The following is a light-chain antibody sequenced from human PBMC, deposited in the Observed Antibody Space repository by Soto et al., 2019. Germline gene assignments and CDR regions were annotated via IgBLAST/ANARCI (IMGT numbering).Light chain of an antibody. CDR1: QRLSASD. CDR3: QQYNNWPLT. J-gene: IGKJ4*01. V-gene: IGKV3-15*01. Sequence: EIVLTQSPGTLSLSPGQRATLSCRASQRLSASDIAWYQQKPGQAPKFLIYGASTRATGIPARFSGSGSGTEFTLTISSLQSEDFAVYYCQQYNNWPLTVGGGTKVDIK. CDR2: GAS.